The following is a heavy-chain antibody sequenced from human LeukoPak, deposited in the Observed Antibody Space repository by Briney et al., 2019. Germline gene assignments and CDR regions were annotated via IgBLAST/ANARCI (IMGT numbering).Heavy chain of an antibody. CDR1: GGSISSYY. J-gene: IGHJ4*02. D-gene: IGHD3-22*01. CDR2: IYYSGIT. Sequence: SETLSLTCTVSGGSISSYYWSWIRHPPGKGLEWIGFIYYSGITTYNPSPKSRVTISVDTSRNQFSLKMNSMTAADTALYYCAAGRMITEVNALDYWGQGTLVTVSS. CDR3: AAGRMITEVNALDY. V-gene: IGHV4-59*08.